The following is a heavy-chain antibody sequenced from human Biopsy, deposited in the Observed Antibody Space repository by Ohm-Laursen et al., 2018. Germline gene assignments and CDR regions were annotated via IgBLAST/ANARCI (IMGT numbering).Heavy chain of an antibody. D-gene: IGHD6-19*01. CDR1: GGTFNGYG. Sequence: ESSVKVSCKASGGTFNGYGINWVRQAPGQGLEWMGGIIPFFGTSDYAQTFQGRVTITADKSTSTSYMELTRLRSEDSAAYYCAAGTRYSSGWYNAVDFWGQGTMVTVSS. CDR3: AAGTRYSSGWYNAVDF. V-gene: IGHV1-69*06. CDR2: IIPFFGTS. J-gene: IGHJ3*01.